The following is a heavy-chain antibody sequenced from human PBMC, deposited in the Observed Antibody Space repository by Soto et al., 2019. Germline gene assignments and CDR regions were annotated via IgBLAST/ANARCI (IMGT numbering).Heavy chain of an antibody. V-gene: IGHV3-23*01. J-gene: IGHJ6*02. CDR1: GFTFSSYA. CDR3: AKEVLVWFGEFALGYYGMDV. Sequence: PGGSLRLSCAASGFTFSSYAMSWVRQAPGKGLEWVSAISGSGGSTYYADSVKGRFTISRDNSKNTLYLQMNSLRAEDTAVYYCAKEVLVWFGEFALGYYGMDVWGQGTTVTVSS. CDR2: ISGSGGST. D-gene: IGHD3-10*01.